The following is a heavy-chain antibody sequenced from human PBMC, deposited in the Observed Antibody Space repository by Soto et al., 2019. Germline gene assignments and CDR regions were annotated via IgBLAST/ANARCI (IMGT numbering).Heavy chain of an antibody. Sequence: QVQLVQSGAEVKKPGSSVKVSCKASGGTFSSYTISWVRQAPGQGLEWMGRIIPILGIANYAQKFQGRVTITXXKXTXXAYMELSSLRSEDTAVYYCARDQGILWFGESKFDYWGQGTLVTVSS. CDR1: GGTFSSYT. D-gene: IGHD3-10*01. CDR3: ARDQGILWFGESKFDY. CDR2: IIPILGIA. J-gene: IGHJ4*02. V-gene: IGHV1-69*08.